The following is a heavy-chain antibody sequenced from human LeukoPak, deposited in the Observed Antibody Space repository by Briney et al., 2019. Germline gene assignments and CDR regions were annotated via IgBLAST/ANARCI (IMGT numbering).Heavy chain of an antibody. CDR1: GFTFSSYG. D-gene: IGHD3-9*01. J-gene: IGHJ4*02. CDR3: AKDFPKYYDILTGYWGLLDY. V-gene: IGHV3-30*02. Sequence: PGGSLRLACAASGFTFSSYGMHWVRQAPGKGLEWVAFIRYDGSNKYYADSVKGRFTISRDNSKNTLYLQMNSLRAEDTAVYYCAKDFPKYYDILTGYWGLLDYWGQGTLVTVSS. CDR2: IRYDGSNK.